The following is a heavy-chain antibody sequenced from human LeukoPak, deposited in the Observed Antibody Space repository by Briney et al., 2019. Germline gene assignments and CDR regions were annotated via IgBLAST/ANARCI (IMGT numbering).Heavy chain of an antibody. CDR1: GFTFSSFY. CDR2: IYSGGST. Sequence: GGSLRLSCVTSGFTFSSFYMNWVRQAPGKGLEWVSVIYSGGSTYYADSVKGRITVSRDNAKNTVYLHMSSLRPEDTAIYYCATTGGPAGTGNYYAFWGQGTLVTVSS. CDR3: ATTGGPAGTGNYYAF. J-gene: IGHJ4*02. D-gene: IGHD3-10*01. V-gene: IGHV3-66*02.